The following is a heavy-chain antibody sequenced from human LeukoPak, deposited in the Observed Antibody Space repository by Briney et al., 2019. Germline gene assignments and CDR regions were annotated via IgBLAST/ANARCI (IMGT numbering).Heavy chain of an antibody. CDR2: IYSGGST. Sequence: PGGSLRLSCAASGFTVSSNYMSWVRQAPGKGLEWVSVIYSGGSTYYADSVKGRFTISRDNSKNTLYLQMNSQRAEDTAVYYCARDGRRDGYNLTYAFDYWGQGTLVTVSS. D-gene: IGHD5-24*01. J-gene: IGHJ4*02. V-gene: IGHV3-53*01. CDR3: ARDGRRDGYNLTYAFDY. CDR1: GFTVSSNY.